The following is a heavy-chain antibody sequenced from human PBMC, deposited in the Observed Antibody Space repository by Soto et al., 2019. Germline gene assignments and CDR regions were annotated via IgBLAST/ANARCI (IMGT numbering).Heavy chain of an antibody. V-gene: IGHV3-7*01. J-gene: IGHJ4*02. CDR1: GFTFSSFW. D-gene: IGHD6-19*01. Sequence: PGGSLRLSCAASGFTFSSFWMSWVRQAPGRGPEWVANIKYDGSEKYYLDSVKGRFTISRDNAKNSLYLQMNSLRAEDTAVYYCASSAVAAPRLFPRWGQGTLVTVSS. CDR3: ASSAVAAPRLFPR. CDR2: IKYDGSEK.